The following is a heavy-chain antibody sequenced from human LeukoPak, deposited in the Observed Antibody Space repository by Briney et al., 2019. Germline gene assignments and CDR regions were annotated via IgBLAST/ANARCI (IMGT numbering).Heavy chain of an antibody. J-gene: IGHJ3*01. V-gene: IGHV4-59*01. CDR1: GGSISSYF. CDR2: IYYSGST. D-gene: IGHD3-10*01. Sequence: KPSETLPLTCTVSGGSISSYFWSWIRQPPGKGLEWIAYIYYSGSTNYNPSLKSRVTISVDTSKNQFSLKLSSVTAADTAVYYCARSATFGPDAFDFWGQGTMVTVSS. CDR3: ARSATFGPDAFDF.